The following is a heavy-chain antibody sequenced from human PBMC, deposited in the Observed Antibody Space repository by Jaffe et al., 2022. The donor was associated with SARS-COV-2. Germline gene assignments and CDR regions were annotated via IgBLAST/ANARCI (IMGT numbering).Heavy chain of an antibody. D-gene: IGHD2-21*02. J-gene: IGHJ3*02. CDR2: INHSGST. V-gene: IGHV4-34*01. Sequence: QVQLQQWGAGLLKPSETLSLTCAVYGGSFSGSYWSWIRQSPGKGLEWIGEINHSGSTNYNPSLKSRVTISVDTSKNQFSLKLSSVTAADTAVYYCASQARGHIVVVTANAFDIWGQGTMVTVSS. CDR1: GGSFSGSY. CDR3: ASQARGHIVVVTANAFDI.